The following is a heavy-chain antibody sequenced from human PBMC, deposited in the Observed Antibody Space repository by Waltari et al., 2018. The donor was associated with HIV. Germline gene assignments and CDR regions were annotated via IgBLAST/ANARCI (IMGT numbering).Heavy chain of an antibody. V-gene: IGHV3-48*02. CDR1: GFIFSTDS. J-gene: IGHJ6*02. Sequence: EAQLEESGGALIQTGGCLRVSWVGPGFIFSTDSPNWVRQAPGKGLEWVAYIGSSGTTLYADSVKGRFTISRDNAKNSVFLQMNSLREDDTALYFCARDKLGDPAPVWGQGTTVTVSS. CDR3: ARDKLGDPAPV. CDR2: IGSSGTTL. D-gene: IGHD1-26*01.